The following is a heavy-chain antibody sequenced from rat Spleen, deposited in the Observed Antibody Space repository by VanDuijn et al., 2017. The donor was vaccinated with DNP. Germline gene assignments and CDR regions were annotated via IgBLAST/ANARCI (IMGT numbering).Heavy chain of an antibody. J-gene: IGHJ2*01. CDR2: ISTGGGNT. Sequence: EVQLVETGGGLVQPGRSLKLSCAASGFTFSDYNMAWVRQAPGKGLEWVASISTGGGNTYYRDSVKGRFTITRDNAENTQYLQMDSLRSEDTATYYCARQRVYTTDYSYYFDYWGQGVMVTVSS. V-gene: IGHV5S13*01. CDR3: ARQRVYTTDYSYYFDY. D-gene: IGHD1-6*01. CDR1: GFTFSDYN.